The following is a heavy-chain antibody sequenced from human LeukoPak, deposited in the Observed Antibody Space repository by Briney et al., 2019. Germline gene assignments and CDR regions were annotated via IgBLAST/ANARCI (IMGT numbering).Heavy chain of an antibody. CDR3: ARSIEFGVYYDSSGYYYGGAFDI. CDR1: GYTFTGYY. V-gene: IGHV1-2*02. Sequence: ASVKVSCKASGYTFTGYYMHWVRQAPGQGLEWMGWINPNSGGTNYAQKFQGRVTMTRDTSISTAYMELSRLRSDDTAVYYCARSIEFGVYYDSSGYYYGGAFDIWGQGTMVTVSS. CDR2: INPNSGGT. D-gene: IGHD3-22*01. J-gene: IGHJ3*02.